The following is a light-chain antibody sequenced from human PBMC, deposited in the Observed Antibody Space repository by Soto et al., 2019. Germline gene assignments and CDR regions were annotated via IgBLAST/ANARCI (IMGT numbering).Light chain of an antibody. CDR1: QSISRN. Sequence: EIVITQSPPTPYFCPVEIATLSCRASQSISRNLAWFQQKPGQAPSLLIFGASTRAAGIPDRFSGSGSGTDFTLTISRLETEDFAMYYCQQYGYLVTFGGGTKVDI. CDR3: QQYGYLVT. J-gene: IGKJ4*01. V-gene: IGKV3D-15*01. CDR2: GAS.